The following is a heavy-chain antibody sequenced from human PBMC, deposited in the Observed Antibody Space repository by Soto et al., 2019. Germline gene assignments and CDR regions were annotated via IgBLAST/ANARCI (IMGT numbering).Heavy chain of an antibody. J-gene: IGHJ4*02. D-gene: IGHD6-13*01. CDR2: INHSGST. Sequence: SETLSLTCAVYGGSFSGYYWSWIRQPPGKGLEWIGEINHSGSTNYNPSLKSRVTISVDTSKNQFSLKLSSVTAADTAVYYCARGRYSSSWYGGLNFDYWGQGTLVTVSS. CDR1: GGSFSGYY. CDR3: ARGRYSSSWYGGLNFDY. V-gene: IGHV4-34*01.